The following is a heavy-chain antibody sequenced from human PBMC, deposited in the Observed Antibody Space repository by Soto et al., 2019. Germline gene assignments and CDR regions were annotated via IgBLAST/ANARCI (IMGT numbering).Heavy chain of an antibody. CDR3: ARHINNPGFEYYFAS. J-gene: IGHJ4*02. V-gene: IGHV4-39*01. D-gene: IGHD1-1*01. Sequence: QLQLQESGPGLVKPSETLSLTCNASGGSITSSGSAWGWIRQSPGKGLEWIGTIDYSGNIYYIPSLKSRITIYVDTSTTQISMKLSSVTAADTAVYYCARHINNPGFEYYFASWGQGTLVTVSS. CDR1: GGSITSSGSA. CDR2: IDYSGNI.